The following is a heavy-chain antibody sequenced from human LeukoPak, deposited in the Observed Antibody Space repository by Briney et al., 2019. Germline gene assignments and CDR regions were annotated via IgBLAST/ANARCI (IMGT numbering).Heavy chain of an antibody. CDR1: GFTVSSNY. V-gene: IGHV3-53*01. Sequence: GGSLRLSCAASGFTVSSNYMSWVRQAPGKGLEWVSVIYSGGSTYYADSVKGRFTISRDNAKNSLYLQMNSLRAEDTAVYYCARFDSSGWFSDYWGQGTLVTVSS. D-gene: IGHD6-19*01. CDR2: IYSGGST. J-gene: IGHJ4*02. CDR3: ARFDSSGWFSDY.